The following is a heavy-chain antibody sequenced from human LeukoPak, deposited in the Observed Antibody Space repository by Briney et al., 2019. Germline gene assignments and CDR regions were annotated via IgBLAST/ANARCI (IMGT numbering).Heavy chain of an antibody. Sequence: PGGSLRLSCAASGFTFTSYAMSWVRQAPGKGLEWVSTISDSGGNTYYADSVKGRFTISRDNAKNSLYLQMNSLRAEDTAVYYCARGGGSGSYYTNSVYYWGQGTLVTVSS. CDR2: ISDSGGNT. CDR3: ARGGGSGSYYTNSVYY. CDR1: GFTFTSYA. J-gene: IGHJ4*02. D-gene: IGHD3-10*01. V-gene: IGHV3-23*01.